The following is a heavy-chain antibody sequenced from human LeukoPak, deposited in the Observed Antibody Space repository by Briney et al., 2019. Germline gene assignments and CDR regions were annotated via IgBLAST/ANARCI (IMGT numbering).Heavy chain of an antibody. CDR1: GYTFTDYY. J-gene: IGHJ4*02. D-gene: IGHD1-26*01. V-gene: IGHV1-69-2*01. CDR3: ATAPSGSYSIGDY. CDR2: VDPEDGET. Sequence: GATVKISCKASGYTFTDYYMHWVQQAPGKGLEWMGRVDPEDGETIYAEKFQGRVTITADTSTDTAYMELSSLRSEDTAVYYCATAPSGSYSIGDYWGQGTLVTVSS.